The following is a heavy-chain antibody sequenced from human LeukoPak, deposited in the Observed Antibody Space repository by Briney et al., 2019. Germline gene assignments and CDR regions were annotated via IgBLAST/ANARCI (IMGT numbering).Heavy chain of an antibody. J-gene: IGHJ6*03. Sequence: PGGSLRLSCAASRFIFSSYGMHWVRQAPGKGLEWVAFIRYDGSDEYYADSVKGRFTISRDNSKNTLYLQMNSLRAEDTAVYYCARDREGCSSTSCYYYYYYYMDVWGKGTTVTVSS. CDR3: ARDREGCSSTSCYYYYYYYMDV. D-gene: IGHD2-2*01. CDR2: IRYDGSDE. V-gene: IGHV3-30*02. CDR1: RFIFSSYG.